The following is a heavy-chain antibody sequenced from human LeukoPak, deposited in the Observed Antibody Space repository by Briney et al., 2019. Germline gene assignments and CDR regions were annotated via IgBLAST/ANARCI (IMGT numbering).Heavy chain of an antibody. CDR1: GFIFSNYA. Sequence: GGSLRLSCAASGFIFSNYAMHWVRQAPGKGLEWVALIWFDGGSKHYADSVKGRFTISRDNAKNSLYLQMNSLRAEDTAVYYCAREVVGATTPLDYWGQGTLVTVSS. D-gene: IGHD1-26*01. J-gene: IGHJ4*02. CDR2: IWFDGGSK. V-gene: IGHV3-33*01. CDR3: AREVVGATTPLDY.